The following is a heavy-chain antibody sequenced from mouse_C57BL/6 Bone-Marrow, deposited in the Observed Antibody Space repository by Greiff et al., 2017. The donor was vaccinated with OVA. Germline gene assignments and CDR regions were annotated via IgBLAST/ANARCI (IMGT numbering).Heavy chain of an antibody. CDR2: ISDGGSYT. V-gene: IGHV5-4*03. CDR1: GFTFSSYA. D-gene: IGHD1-1*01. Sequence: EVKLMESGGGLVKPGGSLKLSCAASGFTFSSYAMSWVRQTPEKRLEWVATISDGGSYTYYPDNVKGRFTISRDNAKNNLYLQMSHLKSEDTAMYYCARVYDGSYYYAMDYWGQGTSVTVSS. CDR3: ARVYDGSYYYAMDY. J-gene: IGHJ4*01.